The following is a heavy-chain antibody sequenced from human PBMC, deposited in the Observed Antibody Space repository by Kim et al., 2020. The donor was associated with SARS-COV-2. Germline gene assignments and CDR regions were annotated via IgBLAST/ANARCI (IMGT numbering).Heavy chain of an antibody. V-gene: IGHV7-4-1*02. CDR1: GYTFTSFA. CDR3: ARESFCNATNCYNGMDV. Sequence: ASVKVSCKASGYTFTSFAMNWVRQAPGQGLEWIGWINTNNGNPGYAQGFSGRFVFSLDTSVSTAYLQINSLKAEDIAVYYCARESFCNATNCYNGMDVWGQGTTVIVSS. J-gene: IGHJ6*02. CDR2: INTNNGNP. D-gene: IGHD3-3*01.